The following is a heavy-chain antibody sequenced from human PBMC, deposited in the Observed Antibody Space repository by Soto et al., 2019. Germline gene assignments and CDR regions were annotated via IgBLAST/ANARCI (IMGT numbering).Heavy chain of an antibody. Sequence: EVQLVESGGGLVKPGGSLRLSCAASGFTFSSYSMNWVRQAPGKGLEWVSSISSSSSYIYYADSVKGRFTISRDNAKNSKSLQMNSLRAEDTAMYYCARDLTTVHWYFDLWGRGTLVTVSS. D-gene: IGHD4-17*01. CDR2: ISSSSSYI. J-gene: IGHJ2*01. CDR1: GFTFSSYS. CDR3: ARDLTTVHWYFDL. V-gene: IGHV3-21*01.